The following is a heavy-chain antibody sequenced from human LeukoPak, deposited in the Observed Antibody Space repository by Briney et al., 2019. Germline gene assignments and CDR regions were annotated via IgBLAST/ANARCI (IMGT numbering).Heavy chain of an antibody. D-gene: IGHD3-22*01. CDR3: RVDSSGRIDY. V-gene: IGHV4-39*07. J-gene: IGHJ4*02. CDR1: GGSISSSSYY. CDR2: IYYSGST. Sequence: SETLSLTCTVSGGSISSSSYYWGWIRQPPGKGLEWIGSIYYSGSTYYNPSLKSRVTISVDTSKNQFSLKLSSVTAADTAVYYCRVDSSGRIDYWGQGTLVTVSS.